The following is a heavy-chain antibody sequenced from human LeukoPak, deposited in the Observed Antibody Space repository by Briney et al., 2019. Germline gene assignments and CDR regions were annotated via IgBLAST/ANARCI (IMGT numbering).Heavy chain of an antibody. D-gene: IGHD1-7*01. CDR2: ISGSGGTT. Sequence: PGGSLRLSCAASGFTFSDYAMNWVRQAPGKGLEWVSTISGSGGTTYYADSVKGRFTISRDNSKNTLSLQMSGLRADDTAVYYCAKGRAGTVMVEYWGQGTLVTVSP. CDR3: AKGRAGTVMVEY. V-gene: IGHV3-23*01. J-gene: IGHJ4*02. CDR1: GFTFSDYA.